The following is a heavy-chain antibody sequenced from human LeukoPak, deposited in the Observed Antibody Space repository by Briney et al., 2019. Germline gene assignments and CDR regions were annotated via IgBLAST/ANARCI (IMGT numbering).Heavy chain of an antibody. CDR3: AREGGNPLGMDV. D-gene: IGHD4-23*01. V-gene: IGHV4-34*01. CDR1: GGSFSGYY. J-gene: IGHJ6*02. Sequence: SETLSLTCAVYGGSFSGYYWSWIRQPPGKGLEWIGEINHSGGTNYNPSLKSRVTISVDTSKNQFSLKLSSVTAADTAVYYCAREGGNPLGMDVWGQGTTVTVSS. CDR2: INHSGGT.